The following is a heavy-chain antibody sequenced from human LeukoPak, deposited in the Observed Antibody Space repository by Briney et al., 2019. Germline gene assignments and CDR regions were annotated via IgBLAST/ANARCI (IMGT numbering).Heavy chain of an antibody. CDR1: GFSVNSFG. CDR3: AQGFSSGWYPN. J-gene: IGHJ4*02. Sequence: PGGSLRLSCAVSGFSVNSFGMSWVRQAPGKGLEWISAISINGETTWCADSVKGRFIISRDNSKNALYLQLSSLRVEDTAVYYCAQGFSSGWYPNWGQGSLVSVSS. D-gene: IGHD6-19*01. CDR2: ISINGETT. V-gene: IGHV3-23*01.